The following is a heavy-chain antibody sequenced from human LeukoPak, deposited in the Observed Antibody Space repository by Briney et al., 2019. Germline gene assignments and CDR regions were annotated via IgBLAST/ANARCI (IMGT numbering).Heavy chain of an antibody. V-gene: IGHV4-4*07. J-gene: IGHJ4*02. CDR2: IYTSGST. CDR1: GGSISSHY. Sequence: SETLSLTCTVSGGSISSHYWSWIRQPAGKGLEWMGRIYTSGSTNYNPSLKSRVTMSVDTSKNQSSLKLSSVTAADAAVYYCARDSGGELLLPDYWGQGTLVTVSS. D-gene: IGHD1-26*01. CDR3: ARDSGGELLLPDY.